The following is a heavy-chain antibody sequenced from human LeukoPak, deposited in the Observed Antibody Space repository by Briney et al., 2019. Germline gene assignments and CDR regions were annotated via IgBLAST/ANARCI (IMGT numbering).Heavy chain of an antibody. Sequence: GGSLRLSCAASGFSFSSYAMNWVRQAPGKGLEWVSAISNTGRTSYADSVKGRLTIFRDNSKNTLYLQMNNLTAEDTAIYYCAKDWGFWGQGTLVTVSS. J-gene: IGHJ4*02. CDR1: GFSFSSYA. D-gene: IGHD7-27*01. CDR3: AKDWGF. V-gene: IGHV3-23*01. CDR2: ISNTGRT.